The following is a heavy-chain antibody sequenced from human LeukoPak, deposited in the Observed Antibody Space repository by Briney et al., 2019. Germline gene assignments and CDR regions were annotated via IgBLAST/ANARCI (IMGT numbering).Heavy chain of an antibody. Sequence: GGSLRLSCAASGFTVSSNYMSWVRQAPGKGVEWGSVIYSGGSTYYADSLKGRFTISIDSSKKTLYLQMNSVRAEDRAVYYCARGSTSLVVTNFFDYWGQGTLVTVSS. V-gene: IGHV3-53*01. D-gene: IGHD3-22*01. CDR3: ARGSTSLVVTNFFDY. CDR2: IYSGGST. J-gene: IGHJ4*02. CDR1: GFTVSSNY.